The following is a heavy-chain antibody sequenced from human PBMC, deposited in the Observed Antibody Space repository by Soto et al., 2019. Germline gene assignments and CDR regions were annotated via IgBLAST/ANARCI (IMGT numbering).Heavy chain of an antibody. D-gene: IGHD1-7*01. V-gene: IGHV1-18*01. Sequence: ASVKVSCKASGYTFTSYVISWVRQAPGQGLEWMGWISAYNGNTNYAQKLQGRVTMTTDTSTSTAYMELRSLRSDDTAVYYCARVITGTKSGYYYGMDVWGQGTTVTVSS. CDR2: ISAYNGNT. CDR3: ARVITGTKSGYYYGMDV. J-gene: IGHJ6*02. CDR1: GYTFTSYV.